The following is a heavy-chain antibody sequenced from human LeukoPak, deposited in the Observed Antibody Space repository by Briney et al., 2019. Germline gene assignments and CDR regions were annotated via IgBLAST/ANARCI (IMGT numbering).Heavy chain of an antibody. V-gene: IGHV3-48*02. CDR1: GFTFSSYE. CDR3: ARDAHIVRGVNPLDY. Sequence: GGSLRLSCAASGFTFSSYEMDWVRQAPGKGLEWISYISSSGSTIYYADSVKGRFTISRDNAKNSLYLQMNSLRDEDTAVYYCARDAHIVRGVNPLDYWGQGTLVTVSS. D-gene: IGHD3-10*01. CDR2: ISSSGSTI. J-gene: IGHJ4*02.